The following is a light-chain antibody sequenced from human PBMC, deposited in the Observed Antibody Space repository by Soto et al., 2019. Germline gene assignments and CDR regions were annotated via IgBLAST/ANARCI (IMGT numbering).Light chain of an antibody. CDR1: QGIRND. Sequence: AIQMTQSPSSLSASVGDRVTITCRASQGIRNDLGWYQQKPGEAPKLLIYSASSLQSGVPSRFSGSGSGTDLTLAISSLQPEDFATYYCLQHYNYPLTFGGGTKVDIK. CDR2: SAS. CDR3: LQHYNYPLT. J-gene: IGKJ4*01. V-gene: IGKV1-6*01.